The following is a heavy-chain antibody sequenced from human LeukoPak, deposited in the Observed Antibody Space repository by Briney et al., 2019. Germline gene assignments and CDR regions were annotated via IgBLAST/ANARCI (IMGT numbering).Heavy chain of an antibody. CDR2: IRYDGSTK. J-gene: IGHJ4*02. D-gene: IGHD3-22*01. CDR3: AKDLDYYDSSGSRGRLDY. Sequence: GGSLRLSCVASGFTFSNYGMHWVRQAPGKGLEWVAFIRYDGSTKYSPDSVKGRFSISRDNSKNTLYLQMNSLRAEDTAVYYCAKDLDYYDSSGSRGRLDYWGQGTLVTVSS. CDR1: GFTFSNYG. V-gene: IGHV3-30*02.